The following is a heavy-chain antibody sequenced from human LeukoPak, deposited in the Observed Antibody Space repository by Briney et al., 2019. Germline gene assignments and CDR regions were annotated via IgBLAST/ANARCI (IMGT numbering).Heavy chain of an antibody. V-gene: IGHV4-39*01. CDR2: IYYSGST. Sequence: PLETLSLTCTVSAGSISSSSYYWRWIRQPPGKGLEWIGSIYYSGSTYYNPSLKSRVTISVDTSKNQFSLKLSSVTAADTAVYYCARNYYGSGSYFPRLLYYYYYGMDVWGQRTTVTVSS. CDR3: ARNYYGSGSYFPRLLYYYYYGMDV. D-gene: IGHD3-10*01. CDR1: AGSISSSSYY. J-gene: IGHJ6*02.